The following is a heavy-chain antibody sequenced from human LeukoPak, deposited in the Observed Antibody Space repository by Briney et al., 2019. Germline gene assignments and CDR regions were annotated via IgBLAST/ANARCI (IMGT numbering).Heavy chain of an antibody. CDR3: ARANYYGSGSYYNERLDHSRWFDP. Sequence: GASVTVSCKASGYTFTSYGISWVRQAPGQGLEWMGWISAYNGNTNYAQKLQGRVTMTTDTSTSTAYMELRSLRSDNTAVYYCARANYYGSGSYYNERLDHSRWFDPWGQGTLVTVSS. J-gene: IGHJ5*02. D-gene: IGHD3-10*01. CDR2: ISAYNGNT. CDR1: GYTFTSYG. V-gene: IGHV1-18*01.